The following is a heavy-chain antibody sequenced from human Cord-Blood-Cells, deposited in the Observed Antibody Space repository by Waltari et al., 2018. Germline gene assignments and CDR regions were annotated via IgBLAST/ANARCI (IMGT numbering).Heavy chain of an antibody. V-gene: IGHV3-7*01. CDR3: ASSGY. CDR1: GFTFSSYW. D-gene: IGHD6-25*01. CDR2: IKQDGSEK. J-gene: IGHJ4*02. Sequence: EVQLVESGGGLVQPGGSLRLSCAAFGFTFSSYWMSWVRQAPGEGLEWVANIKQDGSEKYYVDSVKGRFTISRDNAKNSLYLQMNSLRAEDTAVYYCASSGYWGQGTLVTVSS.